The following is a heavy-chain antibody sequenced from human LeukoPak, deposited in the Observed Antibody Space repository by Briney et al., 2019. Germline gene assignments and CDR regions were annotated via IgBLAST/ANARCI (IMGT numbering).Heavy chain of an antibody. CDR3: ARDVGSTSPNWFDP. Sequence: ASVKVSCKASGYTFTSYGISWVRQAPGQGLEWMGWISAYNGNTNYAQKLQGRVTMTTDTSTSTAYMELRSLRSDDTAVYYCARDVGSTSPNWFDPWGQGTLVPVSS. CDR2: ISAYNGNT. CDR1: GYTFTSYG. D-gene: IGHD2-2*01. J-gene: IGHJ5*02. V-gene: IGHV1-18*01.